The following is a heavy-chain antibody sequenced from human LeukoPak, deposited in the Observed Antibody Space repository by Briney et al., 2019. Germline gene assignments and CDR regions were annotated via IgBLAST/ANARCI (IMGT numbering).Heavy chain of an antibody. V-gene: IGHV3-48*04. CDR1: GFTFSSYS. Sequence: PGGSLGLSCAASGFTFSSYSMNWVRQAPGRGLEWVSYISSSSSTIYYADSVKGRFTISRDNAKNSLYLQMNSLRAEDTAVYYCARAPSSGWPYYFDYWGQGTLVTVSS. D-gene: IGHD6-19*01. CDR3: ARAPSSGWPYYFDY. J-gene: IGHJ4*02. CDR2: ISSSSSTI.